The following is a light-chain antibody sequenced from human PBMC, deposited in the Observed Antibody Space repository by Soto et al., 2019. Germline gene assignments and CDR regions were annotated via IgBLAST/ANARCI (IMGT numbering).Light chain of an antibody. V-gene: IGLV1-47*01. CDR3: AAWHDSLSAWV. CDR1: SSNIGSNY. Sequence: QSVLTQPPSASRTPGQRVTISCSGSSSNIGSNYVYWFQQLPGTAPNLLIYRNNQRPSGTPDRFSGSKSGTSASLAISGLRSEDEADYYCAAWHDSLSAWVFGGGTKVTVL. CDR2: RNN. J-gene: IGLJ3*02.